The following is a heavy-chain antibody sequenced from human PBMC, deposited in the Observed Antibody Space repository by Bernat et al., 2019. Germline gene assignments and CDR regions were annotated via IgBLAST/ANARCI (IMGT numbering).Heavy chain of an antibody. Sequence: EVQLLESGGGLVQPGVSLRLSCAASGFTFSSYAMSWVRQAPGKGLEWVSAISGSGGSTYYADSVKGRFTISRDNSKNTLYLQMNSLRAEETAVYYCANSLSGIDAFDIWGQGTMVTVSS. V-gene: IGHV3-23*01. J-gene: IGHJ3*02. CDR1: GFTFSSYA. CDR3: ANSLSGIDAFDI. CDR2: ISGSGGST. D-gene: IGHD6-25*01.